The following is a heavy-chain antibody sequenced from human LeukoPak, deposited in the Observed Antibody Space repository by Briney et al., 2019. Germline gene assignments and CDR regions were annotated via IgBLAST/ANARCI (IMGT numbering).Heavy chain of an antibody. V-gene: IGHV4-4*07. CDR3: ARSFSGSYYFEY. CDR2: IYTSGKT. J-gene: IGHJ4*02. Sequence: SETLSLTCTVSGGPISSYYWSWIRQPAGKELEWIGRIYTSGKTDYNPYTPSLKSRVTVSLDTSKNQLSLFLTSVTAADTAMYYCARSFSGSYYFEYWGQGTLVTVSS. D-gene: IGHD1-26*01. CDR1: GGPISSYY.